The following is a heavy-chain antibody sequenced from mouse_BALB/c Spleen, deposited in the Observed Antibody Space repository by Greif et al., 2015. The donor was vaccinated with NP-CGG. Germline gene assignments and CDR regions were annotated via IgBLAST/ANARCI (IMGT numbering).Heavy chain of an antibody. J-gene: IGHJ1*01. D-gene: IGHD2-2*01. CDR2: SRNKANDYTT. CDR3: ARDDGYYWYFDV. CDR1: GFTFSDFY. Sequence: EVHLVESGGGLVQPGGSLRLSCATSGFTFSDFYMEWVRQPPGKRLEWVAASRNKANDYTTEYSASVKGRFIVSRDTSQSILYLQMNALRAEDTAIYYCARDDGYYWYFDVWGAGTTVTVSS. V-gene: IGHV7-1*02.